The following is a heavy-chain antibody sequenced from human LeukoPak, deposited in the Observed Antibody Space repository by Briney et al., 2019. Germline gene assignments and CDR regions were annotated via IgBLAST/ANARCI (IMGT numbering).Heavy chain of an antibody. CDR3: AREVGRDYYFDY. CDR2: IWNDGSTT. CDR1: GFTFRGHV. Sequence: GRSLRPSCAASGFTFRGHVMHWVRQAPGKGLEWVAAIWNDGSTTWYADSVKGRFNISRDNSKNTLYLEMNSLRAEDTAVYYSAREVGRDYYFDYWGQGTLVTVSS. J-gene: IGHJ4*02. V-gene: IGHV3-33*01. D-gene: IGHD5-24*01.